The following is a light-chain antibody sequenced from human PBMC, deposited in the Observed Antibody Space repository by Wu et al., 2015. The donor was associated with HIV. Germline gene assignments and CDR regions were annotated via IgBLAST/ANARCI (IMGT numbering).Light chain of an antibody. Sequence: DIQLTQSPSYVSASVGDRVTITCRASQDINSYLAWYQQKPGKAPKLLIYSASTLQSGVPTRFSGSGSGSEFTLTISSLQPEDFAVYSCQQLSTYPWTFGPGTKVEIK. CDR1: QDINSY. V-gene: IGKV1-9*01. CDR3: QQLSTYPWT. J-gene: IGKJ1*01. CDR2: SAS.